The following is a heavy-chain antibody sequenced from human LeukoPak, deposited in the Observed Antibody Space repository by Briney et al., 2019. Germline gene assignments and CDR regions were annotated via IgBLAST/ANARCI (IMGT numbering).Heavy chain of an antibody. V-gene: IGHV3-21*06. CDR1: EFTFSSYT. J-gene: IGHJ3*01. Sequence: GGSLILSCVASEFTFSSYTMNWVGQAQGKGLEWVSAISSSSSFIYYADSVRGRFTISRDNAKNSLYLQMNSLRAEDTAVYFCARDWARTGYCTSTNCPDAFDLWGQGTMLTVSS. CDR2: ISSSSSFI. D-gene: IGHD2-2*01. CDR3: ARDWARTGYCTSTNCPDAFDL.